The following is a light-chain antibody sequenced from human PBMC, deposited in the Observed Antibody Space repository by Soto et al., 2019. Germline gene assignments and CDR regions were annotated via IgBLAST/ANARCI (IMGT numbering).Light chain of an antibody. CDR3: SSYAGSNKGDV. J-gene: IGLJ1*01. Sequence: ALTQPPSASGSPGQSVTISCTGTSSDVGGYNYVSWYQQHPGKAPKLMIYEVSKRPSGVPDRFSGSKSGNTASLTVSGLQAEDEADYYCSSYAGSNKGDVFGTGTKVTV. CDR1: SSDVGGYNY. V-gene: IGLV2-8*01. CDR2: EVS.